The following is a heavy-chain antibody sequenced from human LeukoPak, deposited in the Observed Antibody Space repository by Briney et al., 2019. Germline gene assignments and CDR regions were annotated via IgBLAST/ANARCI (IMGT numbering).Heavy chain of an antibody. D-gene: IGHD3-10*01. J-gene: IGHJ5*02. V-gene: IGHV4-34*01. CDR3: ARVSRTYYGSGSYPSTGFDP. Sequence: SETLSLTCAVYGGTFSGYYWSWIRQPPGKGLEWIGEINHSGSTKYNPSLKSRVTISVDTSKNQFSLKLSSVTAADTAVYCCARVSRTYYGSGSYPSTGFDPWGQGTLVTVSS. CDR1: GGTFSGYY. CDR2: INHSGST.